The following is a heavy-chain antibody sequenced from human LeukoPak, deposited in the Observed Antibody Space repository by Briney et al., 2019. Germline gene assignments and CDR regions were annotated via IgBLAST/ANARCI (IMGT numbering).Heavy chain of an antibody. CDR3: ARSNSSGWPNWFDP. CDR1: GYSISSGYY. V-gene: IGHV4-38-2*01. D-gene: IGHD6-19*01. Sequence: SETLSLTCAVSGYSISSGYYWGWIRQPPGKGLEWIGSIYHSGSTYYNPSLKSRVTISVDTSKNQFSLKLSSVTAADTAVYYCARSNSSGWPNWFDPWGQGTLVTVSS. CDR2: IYHSGST. J-gene: IGHJ5*02.